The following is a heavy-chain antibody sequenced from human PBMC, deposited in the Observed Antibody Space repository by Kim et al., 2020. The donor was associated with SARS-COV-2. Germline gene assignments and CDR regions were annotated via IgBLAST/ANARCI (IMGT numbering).Heavy chain of an antibody. CDR1: GLTFSSYA. J-gene: IGHJ4*02. CDR3: ATAGGTTMIQRGYYFDY. D-gene: IGHD3-22*01. V-gene: IGHV3-23*01. CDR2: ISSSGGVT. Sequence: GGSLRLSCAASGLTFSSYAMFWVRQAPGKGLDWVAFISSSGGVTDYADSVKGRFTISRDNSKNTLYLQMNSLRVDDTAVYYCATAGGTTMIQRGYYFDYWGQGTLVTVSS.